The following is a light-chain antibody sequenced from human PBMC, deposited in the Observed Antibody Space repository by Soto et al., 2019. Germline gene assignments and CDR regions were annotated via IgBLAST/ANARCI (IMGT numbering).Light chain of an antibody. J-gene: IGKJ1*01. Sequence: EVVMTQSPATLSVSPVERATLSCTASQSLRSNFLAWYRQKPGQAPRLLIYDASSRAAGIPDRFSGSGSGTDFTLTITRLEPEDFAVYHCQQYDGSPRTFGQGTKV. CDR3: QQYDGSPRT. CDR1: QSLRSNF. V-gene: IGKV3-20*01. CDR2: DAS.